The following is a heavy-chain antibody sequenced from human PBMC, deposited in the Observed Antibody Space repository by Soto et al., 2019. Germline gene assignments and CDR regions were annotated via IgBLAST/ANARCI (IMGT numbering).Heavy chain of an antibody. CDR3: ARTIAVAGSLYFDY. CDR1: GYSISSGYY. D-gene: IGHD6-19*01. V-gene: IGHV4-38-2*01. CDR2: IYHSGST. J-gene: IGHJ4*02. Sequence: PSETLSLTCAVSGYSISSGYYLGWIRQPPGKGLEWIGSIYHSGSTYYNPSLKSRVTISVDTSKNQFSLKLSSVTAADTAVYYCARTIAVAGSLYFDYWGQGTLVTVSS.